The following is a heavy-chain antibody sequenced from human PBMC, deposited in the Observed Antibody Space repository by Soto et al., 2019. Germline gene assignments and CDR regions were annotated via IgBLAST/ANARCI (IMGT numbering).Heavy chain of an antibody. V-gene: IGHV3-23*01. Sequence: EVQLLESGGGLVQPGGSLRLSCAASGFTFSSYAMSWVRQAPGKGLEWVSVISGSGGTTYYADSVKGRFTVSRENYKNTLYLQMNSLRTEDTAVYYCAKAVGPVASSSHFDYWGQGSLVTVSS. CDR2: ISGSGGTT. J-gene: IGHJ4*02. D-gene: IGHD6-19*01. CDR3: AKAVGPVASSSHFDY. CDR1: GFTFSSYA.